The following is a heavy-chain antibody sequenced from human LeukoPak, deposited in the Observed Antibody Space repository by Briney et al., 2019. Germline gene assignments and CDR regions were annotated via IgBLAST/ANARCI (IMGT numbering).Heavy chain of an antibody. Sequence: PGGSLRLSCAASAFTFSSYWMHWVRQGPGKGLMWVARINSDGTTTTYADSVKGRFTISRDNAKNSLYLQMNSLRAEDTAVYYCARVSTAVSLAIDYWGQGTLVTVST. V-gene: IGHV3-74*01. D-gene: IGHD6-13*01. CDR2: INSDGTTT. J-gene: IGHJ4*02. CDR1: AFTFSSYW. CDR3: ARVSTAVSLAIDY.